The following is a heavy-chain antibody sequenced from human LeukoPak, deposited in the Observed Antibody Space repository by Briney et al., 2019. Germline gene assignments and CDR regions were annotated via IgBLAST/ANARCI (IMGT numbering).Heavy chain of an antibody. CDR2: IYPGDSNT. Sequence: GESLKISCKGSGYSFTSNWIGWVRQMPGKGLEWMGIIYPGDSNTKYSPSFQGQVTISADKSISTAYLQWSSLKASDTAMYYCARRPYSNYADYFDYWGQGTLVTVSS. J-gene: IGHJ4*02. D-gene: IGHD4-11*01. V-gene: IGHV5-51*01. CDR3: ARRPYSNYADYFDY. CDR1: GYSFTSNW.